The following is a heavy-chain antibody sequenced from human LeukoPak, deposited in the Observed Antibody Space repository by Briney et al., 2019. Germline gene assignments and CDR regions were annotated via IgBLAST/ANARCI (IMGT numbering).Heavy chain of an antibody. J-gene: IGHJ4*02. CDR2: IYSSGST. V-gene: IGHV4-4*07. Sequence: SETLSLTCTVSSGSISSYYWSWIRQPAGKRLEWIGRIYSSGSTTYNPSLKNRVTMSLDTSKNQFSLKLTSVTAADTAVYYCARGSSGYYYGWGQGTLVTVSS. D-gene: IGHD3-22*01. CDR1: SGSISSYY. CDR3: ARGSSGYYYG.